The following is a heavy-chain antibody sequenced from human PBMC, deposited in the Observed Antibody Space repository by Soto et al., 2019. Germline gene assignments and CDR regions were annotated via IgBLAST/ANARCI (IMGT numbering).Heavy chain of an antibody. CDR2: IYDSGNT. Sequence: SETLSLTCTVSGGSISSSFWIWVRQPPGKGLEWFGYIYDSGNTNYNPSLKSRVTISVDTSKNQFSLKLSSVTAADTAVYYCARGITLFGVVIADQNRLAPWGQGSLVTVSS. V-gene: IGHV4-59*12. D-gene: IGHD3-3*01. CDR3: ARGITLFGVVIADQNRLAP. CDR1: GGSISSSF. J-gene: IGHJ5*02.